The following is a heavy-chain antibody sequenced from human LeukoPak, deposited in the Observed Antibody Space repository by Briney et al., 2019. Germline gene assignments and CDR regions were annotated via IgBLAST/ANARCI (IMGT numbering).Heavy chain of an antibody. V-gene: IGHV3-66*01. CDR1: GLTVSSNY. D-gene: IGHD3-22*01. J-gene: IGHJ4*02. CDR3: ARDHDSSGIDY. Sequence: GGSLRLSCAASGLTVSSNYMTWVRQGPGKGLEWVSVLYTGGNTYYADSVKGRFTISRDSSKNTLYLQMNSLRAEDTAVYYCARDHDSSGIDYWGQGTLVTVSS. CDR2: LYTGGNT.